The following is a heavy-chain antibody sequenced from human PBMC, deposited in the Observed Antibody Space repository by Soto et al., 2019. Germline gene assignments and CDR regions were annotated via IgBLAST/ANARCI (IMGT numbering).Heavy chain of an antibody. D-gene: IGHD1-26*01. Sequence: ASVKVSCKVSGYTLTELSMHWVRQAPGKGLEWMGGFDPEDGETIYAQKFQGRVTMTEDTSTGTAYMELSSLRSEDTAVYYCATDLSGRGAFDIWGQGTMVTVSS. V-gene: IGHV1-24*01. CDR1: GYTLTELS. J-gene: IGHJ3*02. CDR2: FDPEDGET. CDR3: ATDLSGRGAFDI.